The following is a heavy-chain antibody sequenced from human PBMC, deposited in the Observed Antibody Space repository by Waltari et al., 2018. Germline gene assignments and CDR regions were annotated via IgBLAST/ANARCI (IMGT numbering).Heavy chain of an antibody. V-gene: IGHV1-69*11. J-gene: IGHJ3*02. CDR2: IIPIAGTT. D-gene: IGHD2-15*01. Sequence: QVQLVQSGAEVKKPGSSVTVSCTASGGTFTDSAFCWLRQAPGQGLEWMGRIIPIAGTTNHAQKFQGRVTITADGSTRTVHMSLSSLRSEDTAVYYCATKFRDENIGFAYDTWGQGTMVIVSS. CDR3: ATKFRDENIGFAYDT. CDR1: GGTFTDSA.